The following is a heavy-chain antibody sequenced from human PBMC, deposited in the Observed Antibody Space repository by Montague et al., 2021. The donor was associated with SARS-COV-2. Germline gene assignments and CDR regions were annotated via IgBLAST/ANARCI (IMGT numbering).Heavy chain of an antibody. D-gene: IGHD1-1*01. J-gene: IGHJ4*02. CDR1: GGAINSGDFY. V-gene: IGHV4-61*03. CDR2: VHYTGST. CDR3: ARAQNICFIANCVNYFDL. Sequence: SETLSLTCTVSGGAINSGDFYWSWTRQSPGKGLEWIGYVHYTGSTKCNPSLKTRVTLSLDTPKNHFSLRLNSVTAADTAVYYCARAQNICFIANCVNYFDLWGLGALVSVSS.